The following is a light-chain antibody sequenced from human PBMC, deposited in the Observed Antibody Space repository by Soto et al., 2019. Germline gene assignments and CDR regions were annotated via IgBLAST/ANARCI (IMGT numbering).Light chain of an antibody. CDR1: SSDVRGYNY. J-gene: IGLJ2*01. CDR3: SSLRV. CDR2: EVS. V-gene: IGLV2-8*01. Sequence: QSALTQPPSASGSPGQSVTISCTGTSSDVRGYNYVSWYQQHPGKAPKLMIYEVSKRPSGVPDRFSGSKSGNTASLTVSGLQAEDEADYYCSSLRVFGGGTKLTVL.